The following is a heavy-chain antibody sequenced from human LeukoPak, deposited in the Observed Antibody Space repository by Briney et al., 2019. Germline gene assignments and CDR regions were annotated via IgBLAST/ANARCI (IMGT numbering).Heavy chain of an antibody. J-gene: IGHJ4*02. CDR3: ARAGGYGDYGN. D-gene: IGHD4-17*01. CDR1: GGSISSSNYY. CDR2: IYSRGST. Sequence: SETLSLTCIVSGGSISSSNYYWGWIRQSPGKGLEWIGSIYSRGSTYYNPSLKSRVIVSSDMSKNQFSLKLSSVTAADTAVYYCARAGGYGDYGNWGQGTLVTVSS. V-gene: IGHV4-39*07.